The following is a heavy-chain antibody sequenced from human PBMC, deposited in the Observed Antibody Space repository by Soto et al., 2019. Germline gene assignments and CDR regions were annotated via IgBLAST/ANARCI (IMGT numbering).Heavy chain of an antibody. J-gene: IGHJ6*03. CDR1: GGSFSGYY. D-gene: IGHD1-7*01. V-gene: IGHV4-34*01. CDR2: INHSGST. Sequence: SETLSLTCAVYGGSFSGYYWSWIRQPPGKGLEWIGEINHSGSTNYNPSLKSRVTISVDTAKNQFSLKLSSVTAADTAVYYCARETGTNYYYYYYMDVWGKGTTVTVSS. CDR3: ARETGTNYYYYYYMDV.